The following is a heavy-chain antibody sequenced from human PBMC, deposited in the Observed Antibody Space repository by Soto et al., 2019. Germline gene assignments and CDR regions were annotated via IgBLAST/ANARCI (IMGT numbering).Heavy chain of an antibody. CDR3: AKGWVAATPRSYYDYYMDV. CDR1: GFTFSSYG. J-gene: IGHJ6*03. CDR2: ISYDGSNK. Sequence: QVQLVESGGGVVQPGRSLRLSCAASGFTFSSYGMHWVRQAPGKGLEWVAVISYDGSNKYYADSVKGRFTISRDNSKNTLYLQMNSLRAEDTAVYYCAKGWVAATPRSYYDYYMDVWGKGSTVTVCS. V-gene: IGHV3-30*18. D-gene: IGHD2-15*01.